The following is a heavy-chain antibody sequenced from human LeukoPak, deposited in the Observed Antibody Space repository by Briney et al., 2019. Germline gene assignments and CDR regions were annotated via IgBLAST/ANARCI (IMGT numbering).Heavy chain of an antibody. CDR3: ARYAALSGPNWLDP. D-gene: IGHD6-19*01. Sequence: PSETLPLTCTVSGGSIIGYWWSWIRQPPGKGLEWIGNIRYNGNTYSNPSLKSRVTISVDTSKNQFSMKLSSVTAADTAMYYFARYAALSGPNWLDPWGRGTLVTVSS. V-gene: IGHV4-59*01. CDR1: GGSIIGYW. CDR2: IRYNGNT. J-gene: IGHJ5*02.